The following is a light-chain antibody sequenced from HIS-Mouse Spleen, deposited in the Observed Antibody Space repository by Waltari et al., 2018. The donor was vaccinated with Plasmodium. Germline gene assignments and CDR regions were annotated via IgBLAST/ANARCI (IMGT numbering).Light chain of an antibody. V-gene: IGLV3-10*01. CDR1: ALPKKY. J-gene: IGLJ3*02. CDR2: EDS. CDR3: YSTDSSGNHRV. Sequence: SYELTQPPSVSVSPGQTARITCHGDALPKKYAYLYPQKTGQAPVLVIYEDSKRPSGIPERFSGSSSGTMATLTISGAQVEDEADYYCYSTDSSGNHRVFGGGTKLTVL.